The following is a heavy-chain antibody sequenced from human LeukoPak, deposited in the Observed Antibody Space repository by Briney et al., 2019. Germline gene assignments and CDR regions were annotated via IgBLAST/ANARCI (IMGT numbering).Heavy chain of an antibody. CDR3: ARRSDDYDSSAYYH. CDR2: MNPNSGNT. D-gene: IGHD3-22*01. J-gene: IGHJ4*02. Sequence: GASVKVSFKASGYTFTSYDINWVRQATGQGLEWMGWMNPNSGNTGYTQKFQGRVTMTRDTSISTVYMDLSSLTSDDTAIYYCARRSDDYDSSAYYHWGLGTLVTVSS. V-gene: IGHV1-8*01. CDR1: GYTFTSYD.